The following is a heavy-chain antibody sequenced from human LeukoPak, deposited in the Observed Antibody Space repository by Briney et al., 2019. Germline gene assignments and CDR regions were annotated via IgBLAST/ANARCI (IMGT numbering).Heavy chain of an antibody. V-gene: IGHV3-30*03. J-gene: IGHJ4*02. CDR2: ISYDATNK. Sequence: GRSLRLSCAASGFTFSSSDMHWVRQAPGKGLEWVAVISYDATNKYYADSVKGRFTISRDNSKNTLYLQMNSLRAEDTAVYYCTTDRPFFDSWGQGTLVTVSS. CDR1: GFTFSSSD. CDR3: TTDRPFFDS.